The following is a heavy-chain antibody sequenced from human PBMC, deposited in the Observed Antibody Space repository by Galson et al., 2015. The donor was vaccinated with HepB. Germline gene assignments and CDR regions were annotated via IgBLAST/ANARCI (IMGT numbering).Heavy chain of an antibody. CDR2: ISSSGSTI. Sequence: SLRLSCAASGFTLSTYGMNWVRQAPGKGLEWVSYISSSGSTIYYADSVKDRFTISRDSAKNSLYLQMNSLRAEDTALYYCATLNTAFDIWGQGTMVTVSS. CDR1: GFTLSTYG. J-gene: IGHJ3*02. V-gene: IGHV3-48*01. CDR3: ATLNTAFDI.